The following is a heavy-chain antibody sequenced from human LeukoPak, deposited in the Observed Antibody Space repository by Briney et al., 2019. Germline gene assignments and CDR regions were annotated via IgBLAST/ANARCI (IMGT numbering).Heavy chain of an antibody. D-gene: IGHD1-26*01. J-gene: IGHJ6*03. Sequence: GASGKVSCKASGHTLTSYGISWVRQAPGQALEWMGWISAYNGNTNYAQKLQGRVTMTTDTSTSTAYMELRTLRSDDTSVYYCAREGAWAYYMDVWGKGTTVTISS. CDR1: GHTLTSYG. V-gene: IGHV1-18*01. CDR2: ISAYNGNT. CDR3: AREGAWAYYMDV.